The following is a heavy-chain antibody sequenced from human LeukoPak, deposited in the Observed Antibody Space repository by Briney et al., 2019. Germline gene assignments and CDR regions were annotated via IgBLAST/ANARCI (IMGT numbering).Heavy chain of an antibody. CDR3: AREVLDTAMALGY. D-gene: IGHD5-18*01. CDR1: GFTFSTHW. J-gene: IGHJ4*02. Sequence: GGSLRLSCAASGFTFSTHWMHWARQAPGKGLEWVSRMNSDGSSSSYADSVKGRFTISRDNAKNTLYLQMNSLRAEDTAVYYCAREVLDTAMALGYWGQGTLVTVSS. V-gene: IGHV3-74*01. CDR2: MNSDGSSS.